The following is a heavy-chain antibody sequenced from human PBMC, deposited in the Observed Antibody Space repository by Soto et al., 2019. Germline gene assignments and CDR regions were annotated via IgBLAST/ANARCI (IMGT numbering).Heavy chain of an antibody. V-gene: IGHV4-59*08. D-gene: IGHD1-20*01. CDR3: ARRYGYSFDY. CDR1: GGSISSYY. Sequence: QVQLQESGPGLVKPSETLSLTCTVSGGSISSYYWSWIRQPPGKGLEWIGYIYYSGSNNYNPSLKSRVTLSVDTSNNQFSLKLSSVTAADTAVYYCARRYGYSFDYWGQGTLVTVSS. CDR2: IYYSGSN. J-gene: IGHJ4*02.